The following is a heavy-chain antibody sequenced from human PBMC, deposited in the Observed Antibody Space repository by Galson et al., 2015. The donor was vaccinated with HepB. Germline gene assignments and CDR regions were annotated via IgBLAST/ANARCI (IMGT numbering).Heavy chain of an antibody. D-gene: IGHD3-10*01. V-gene: IGHV3-49*03. Sequence: SLRLSCAASGFTFGDYGVSWLRQAPGKGLEWVSFIRSKPYGGTIQYAASVKGRFTMSRDDFKSIAYLQMNSLKTEDTAVYYCTRVPAMVGGLFDCRGQGTLVTVSS. CDR3: TRVPAMVGGLFDC. J-gene: IGHJ4*02. CDR1: GFTFGDYG. CDR2: IRSKPYGGTI.